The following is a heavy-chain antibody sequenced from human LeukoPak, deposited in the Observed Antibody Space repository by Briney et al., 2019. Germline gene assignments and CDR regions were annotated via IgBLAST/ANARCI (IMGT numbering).Heavy chain of an antibody. CDR1: GGTFSSYA. V-gene: IGHV1-69*05. D-gene: IGHD5-24*01. CDR2: IIPIFGTA. CDR3: ASSSKGEMATIRYFDY. J-gene: IGHJ4*02. Sequence: VASVKVSCKASGGTFSSYAISWVRQAPGQRLEWMGGIIPIFGTANYAQKFQGRVTITTDESTSTAYMELSSLRSEDTAVYYCASSSKGEMATIRYFDYWGQGTLVTVSS.